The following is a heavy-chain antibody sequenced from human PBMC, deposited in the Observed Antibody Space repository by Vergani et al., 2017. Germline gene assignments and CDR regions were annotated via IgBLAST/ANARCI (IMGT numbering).Heavy chain of an antibody. J-gene: IGHJ5*02. V-gene: IGHV3-23*04. D-gene: IGHD4-23*01. CDR1: GFTFSACP. CDR3: ARGRWWFDP. Sequence: EVQLVESGGGVIQPGGSVRLSCAASGFTFSACPMTWVRQAPGKGLEWVSAISARYPSTYYADSVKGRFTISRDNSKNMLYLQMNSLRAEDTAVYYCARGRWWFDPWGQGTLVTVSS. CDR2: ISARYPST.